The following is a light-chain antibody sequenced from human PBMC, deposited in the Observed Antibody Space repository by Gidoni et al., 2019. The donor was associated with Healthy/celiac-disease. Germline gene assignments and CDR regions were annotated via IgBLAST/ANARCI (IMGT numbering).Light chain of an antibody. CDR3: QQRSNWT. J-gene: IGKJ1*01. Sequence: EIVLTQSPATLSLSPGERATLSCRASQSVSSYLAWYQQKPGQAPRLLIYDASNRATGIPAWFSGSGSGTDFTLTISRLEPEDFAVYYCQQRSNWTFGQGTKVEIK. CDR2: DAS. CDR1: QSVSSY. V-gene: IGKV3-11*01.